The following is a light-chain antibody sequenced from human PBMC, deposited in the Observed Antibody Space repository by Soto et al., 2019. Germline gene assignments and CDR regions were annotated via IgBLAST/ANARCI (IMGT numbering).Light chain of an antibody. CDR1: RSDVGGYNY. CDR2: EVS. CDR3: SSYAGSNCHVV. V-gene: IGLV2-8*01. Sequence: QSALTQPPSASGSPGQSVTISCTGTRSDVGGYNYVSWYQQHPGKAPKLMIYEVSKRPSGVPDRFSGSKSGNTASLTVSGLQAEDEADYYCSSYAGSNCHVVFGGGTKLTVL. J-gene: IGLJ2*01.